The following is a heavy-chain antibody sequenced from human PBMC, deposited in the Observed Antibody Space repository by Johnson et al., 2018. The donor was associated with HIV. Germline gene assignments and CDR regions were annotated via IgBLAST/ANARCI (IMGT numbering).Heavy chain of an antibody. D-gene: IGHD3-22*01. J-gene: IGHJ3*02. CDR1: RFTVSGNY. CDR2: IKSKTDGGTT. Sequence: VQLVESGGGLVQPGGSLRLSCAASRFTVSGNYMTWVRQAPGKGLEWIGRIKSKTDGGTTEYAEPVKGRFTISRDDSKNTLFLQMNSLKIEDTATYYCTTAGSSGSAHAFDIWGQGTRVTVSS. V-gene: IGHV3-15*01. CDR3: TTAGSSGSAHAFDI.